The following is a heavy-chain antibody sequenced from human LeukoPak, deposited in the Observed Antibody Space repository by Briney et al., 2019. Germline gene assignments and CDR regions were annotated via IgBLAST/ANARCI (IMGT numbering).Heavy chain of an antibody. D-gene: IGHD3-10*01. V-gene: IGHV4-59*12. J-gene: IGHJ4*02. Sequence: SETLSLTCTVSGGSISSYYWSWIRQPPGKGLEWIGYIYYSGSTNYNSSLKSRVTISVDTSKNQFSLKLSSVTAADTAVYYCARDRYGSGSYYNDYWGQGTLVTVSS. CDR1: GGSISSYY. CDR2: IYYSGST. CDR3: ARDRYGSGSYYNDY.